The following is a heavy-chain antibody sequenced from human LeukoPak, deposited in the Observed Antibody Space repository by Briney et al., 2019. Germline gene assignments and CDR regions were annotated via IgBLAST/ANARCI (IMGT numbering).Heavy chain of an antibody. Sequence: ASVKVSCKASGYTFTSYDINWVRQATGQGLEWMGWMNPNSGGTNYAQKFQGRVTMTRDTSISTAYMEVSRLRSDDTAVYYCARDNYDYVWGSHRYYGGDYWGQGTLVTVSS. J-gene: IGHJ4*02. V-gene: IGHV1-2*02. CDR1: GYTFTSYD. CDR3: ARDNYDYVWGSHRYYGGDY. CDR2: MNPNSGGT. D-gene: IGHD3-16*02.